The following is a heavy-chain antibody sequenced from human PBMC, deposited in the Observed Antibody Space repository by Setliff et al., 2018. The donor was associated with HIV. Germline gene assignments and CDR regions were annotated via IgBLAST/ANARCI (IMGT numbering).Heavy chain of an antibody. CDR1: GGSFSGYY. V-gene: IGHV4-34*01. CDR2: INHSGST. J-gene: IGHJ4*02. Sequence: PSETLSLTCAVYGGSFSGYYWSWIRQPPGKGLEWIGEINHSGSTNYNPSLKSRVTISVDTSKNQFSLKLSPVTAADTAVYYCARGRLRFLGYFDYWGQGTLVTVSS. D-gene: IGHD3-3*01. CDR3: ARGRLRFLGYFDY.